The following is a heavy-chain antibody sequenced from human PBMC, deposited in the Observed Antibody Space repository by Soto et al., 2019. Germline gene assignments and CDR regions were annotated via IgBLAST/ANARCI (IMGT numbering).Heavy chain of an antibody. CDR1: GGSISSSSYY. V-gene: IGHV4-39*01. D-gene: IGHD6-19*01. CDR3: ATMGGQAVAGQAPVD. CDR2: IYYSGST. Sequence: SETLSLTCTVSGGSISSSSYYWGWIRQPPGKGLEWIGSIYYSGSTYYNPSLKSRVTISVDTSKNQFSLKLSSVTAADTAVYYCATMGGQAVAGQAPVDWGQGTLVTVSS. J-gene: IGHJ4*02.